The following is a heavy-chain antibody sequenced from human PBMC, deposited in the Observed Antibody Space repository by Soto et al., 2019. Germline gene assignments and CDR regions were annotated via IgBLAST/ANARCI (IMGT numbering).Heavy chain of an antibody. CDR1: GFTFSMYG. D-gene: IGHD3-10*01. CDR3: ARKNPGRVSELPDY. CDR2: TASDGTNK. J-gene: IGHJ4*02. V-gene: IGHV3-30*03. Sequence: QVQLVESGGGVVQPGNSVRLSCAASGFTFSMYGMHWVRQAPGKGLEWVAVTASDGTNKFYGDSVKGRITISRDNPRGTLYLQINRLRPDDTAVYYFARKNPGRVSELPDYWGQGTLVTVSS.